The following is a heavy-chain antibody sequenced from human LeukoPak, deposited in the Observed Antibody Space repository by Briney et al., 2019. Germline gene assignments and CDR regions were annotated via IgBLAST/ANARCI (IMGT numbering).Heavy chain of an antibody. D-gene: IGHD3-3*01. J-gene: IGHJ4*02. CDR1: GFSFSAYW. CDR2: INNEGSGT. CDR3: ASTHYDFWSGYDY. V-gene: IGHV3-74*01. Sequence: GGSLRLSCAASGFSFSAYWMHWVRQAPGKGLVWVSRINNEGSGTDYADAVKGRFTISRDNSKDTLYLQMNSLRAEDTAVYYCASTHYDFWSGYDYWGQGTLVTVSS.